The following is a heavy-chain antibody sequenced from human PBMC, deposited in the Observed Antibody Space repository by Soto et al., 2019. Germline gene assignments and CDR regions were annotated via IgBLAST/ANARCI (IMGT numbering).Heavy chain of an antibody. V-gene: IGHV4-38-2*01. CDR3: ARQGGVSGTCVEYFDA. J-gene: IGHJ4*01. CDR1: GYSISSGYY. CDR2: IYHNGRS. Sequence: SETLSLTCAVSGYSISSGYYWGWIRQPPGEGLEWMGTIYHNGRSYYNPSLKSRVTVSLVMSNHQFSLRLTSATAAATAIHYFARQGGVSGTCVEYFDAWGQGNLVTVSS. D-gene: IGHD3-10*01.